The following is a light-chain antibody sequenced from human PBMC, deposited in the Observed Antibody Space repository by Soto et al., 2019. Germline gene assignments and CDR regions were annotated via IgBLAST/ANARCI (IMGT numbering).Light chain of an antibody. J-gene: IGKJ2*01. V-gene: IGKV3-15*01. CDR1: QTVSSN. CDR2: GAS. Sequence: EIVVTQSPATLSVSPGERATLSCRASQTVSSNVAWYQQKPGQAPRLLIYGASTRATGIPARFSGSGSGTEFILTISSLQSEDFAVYYCQHYNNWPPWYTFGQGTKLDI. CDR3: QHYNNWPPWYT.